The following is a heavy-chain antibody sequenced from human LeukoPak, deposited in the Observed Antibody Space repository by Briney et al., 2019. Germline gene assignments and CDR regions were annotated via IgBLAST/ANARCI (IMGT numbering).Heavy chain of an antibody. Sequence: GESLKISCKGSGYSFTTYWIGWVRQMPGRGLEWMGIIYPDNSDTRYSPSFQGQVTISADKSISTAYLQWSGLKASDTAMYYCARRLGATQPYFDFWGQGALVTVSS. CDR2: IYPDNSDT. CDR3: ARRLGATQPYFDF. D-gene: IGHD1-26*01. CDR1: GYSFTTYW. V-gene: IGHV5-51*01. J-gene: IGHJ4*02.